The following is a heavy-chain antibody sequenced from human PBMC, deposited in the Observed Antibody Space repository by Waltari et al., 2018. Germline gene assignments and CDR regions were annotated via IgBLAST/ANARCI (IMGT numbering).Heavy chain of an antibody. V-gene: IGHV1-69-2*01. CDR3: ATTPGYRPIPSLDAFDI. D-gene: IGHD3-16*02. CDR2: VDPEYGET. J-gene: IGHJ3*02. CDR1: GYTFTDYY. Sequence: EVQLVQSGAEVKKPGATVKISCKASGYTFTDYYMHWVQQAPGKGLEWMGRVDPEYGETIYAEKFQGRVTITADTSTDTAYMELSSLRSEDTAVYYCATTPGYRPIPSLDAFDIWGQGTMVTVSS.